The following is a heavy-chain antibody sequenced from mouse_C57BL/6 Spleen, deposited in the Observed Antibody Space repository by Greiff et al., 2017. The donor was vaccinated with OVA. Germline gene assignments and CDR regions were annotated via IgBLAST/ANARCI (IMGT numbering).Heavy chain of an antibody. CDR3: ARKSSGYSYYAMDY. Sequence: VKLMESGAELVKPGASVKMSCKASGYTFTSYWITWVKQRPGQGLEWIGDIYPGSGSTNYNEKFKSKATLTVDTSSSTAYMQLSSLTSEDSAVYYCARKSSGYSYYAMDYWGQGTSVTVSS. V-gene: IGHV1-55*01. CDR2: IYPGSGST. CDR1: GYTFTSYW. J-gene: IGHJ4*01. D-gene: IGHD3-2*02.